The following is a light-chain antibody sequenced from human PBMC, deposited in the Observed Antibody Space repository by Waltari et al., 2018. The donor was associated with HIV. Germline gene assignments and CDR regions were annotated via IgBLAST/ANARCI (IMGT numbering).Light chain of an antibody. CDR1: QSVSSSY. CDR2: GAS. CDR3: QQYCSSPPCT. V-gene: IGKV3-20*01. J-gene: IGKJ2*02. Sequence: EIVLTQSPGTLSLSPGERDTLSCRASQSVSSSYLAWYQQKPGQAPRLLIYGASRRVAGLPDRFSGSRSGTDLTRTISRLGCEDFAVYYCQQYCSSPPCTFGQGTKLEIK.